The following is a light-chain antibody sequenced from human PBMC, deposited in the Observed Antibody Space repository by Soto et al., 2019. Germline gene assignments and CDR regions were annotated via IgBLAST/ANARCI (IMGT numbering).Light chain of an antibody. J-gene: IGKJ2*01. CDR2: KVS. CDR1: QSLVHSDGNTY. V-gene: IGKV2-30*02. CDR3: MQGTHWPPYN. Sequence: DVVMTQSPLSLPVTLGQPASISCRSSQSLVHSDGNTYLNWFHKMPGQSPRRLIYKVSNRDSGVPDRFSGSGSDTDFTLKISGVEAEDGGVYYCMQGTHWPPYNFGQGTKLEIK.